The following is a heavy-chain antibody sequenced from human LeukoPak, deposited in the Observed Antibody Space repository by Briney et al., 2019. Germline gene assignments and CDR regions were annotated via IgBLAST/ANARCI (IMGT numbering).Heavy chain of an antibody. V-gene: IGHV3-23*01. CDR1: GFAVSSYA. CDR2: IGYSAGDT. D-gene: IGHD4-17*01. Sequence: GGSLRLSCAASGFAVSSYAMTWVRQAPGKGLEWVSAIGYSAGDTYYADSVKGRFTISRDNSMNTLYLQMSSLRADDTALYYCAKDDDGHHHGVDHWGQGTLVTVSS. J-gene: IGHJ4*02. CDR3: AKDDDGHHHGVDH.